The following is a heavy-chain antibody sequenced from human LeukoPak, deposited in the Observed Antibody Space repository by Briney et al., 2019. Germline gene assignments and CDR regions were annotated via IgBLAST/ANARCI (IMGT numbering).Heavy chain of an antibody. J-gene: IGHJ4*02. CDR1: GFAFSSYW. Sequence: GSLRLSCAASGFAFSSYWMSWVRQPPGKGLEWIGEIYHSGSTNYNPSLKSRVTISVDKSKNQFSLKLSSVTAADTAVYYCAREPLWFGELCWGQGTLVTVSS. CDR3: AREPLWFGELC. V-gene: IGHV4-4*02. D-gene: IGHD3-10*01. CDR2: IYHSGST.